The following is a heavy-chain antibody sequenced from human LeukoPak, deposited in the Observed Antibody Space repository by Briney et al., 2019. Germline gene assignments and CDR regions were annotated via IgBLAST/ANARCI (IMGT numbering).Heavy chain of an antibody. CDR3: ARGRTGTSAV. CDR1: GGSISSSSYY. V-gene: IGHV4-39*07. D-gene: IGHD1-1*01. J-gene: IGHJ4*02. Sequence: SETLSLTCTVSGGSISSSSYYWGWIRQPPGKGLEWIGEINHSGSTNYNPSLKSRVTISVDTSKNQFSLKLSSVTAADTAVYYCARGRTGTSAVWGQGTLVTVSS. CDR2: INHSGST.